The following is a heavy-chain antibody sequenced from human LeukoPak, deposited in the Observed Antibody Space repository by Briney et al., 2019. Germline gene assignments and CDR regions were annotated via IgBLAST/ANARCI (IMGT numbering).Heavy chain of an antibody. CDR3: ARDFWPYYYDSRGSDAFDI. J-gene: IGHJ3*02. V-gene: IGHV3-11*01. CDR2: ISSSGSTI. Sequence: PGGSLRLSCAASGFTFSDYYMSWLRQAPGKGLEWVSYISSSGSTIYYADSVKGRFTISRDNAKNSLYLQMNSLRAEDTAVYYCARDFWPYYYDSRGSDAFDIWGQGTMVTVSS. CDR1: GFTFSDYY. D-gene: IGHD3-22*01.